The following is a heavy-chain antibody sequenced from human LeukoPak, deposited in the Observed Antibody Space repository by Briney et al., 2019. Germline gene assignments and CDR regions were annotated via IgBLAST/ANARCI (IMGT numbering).Heavy chain of an antibody. Sequence: TGGSLRLSCAASGFTFSSHWMHWVRQVPGKGLVWVSRISTDGSATTYADSVKGRFTISRDNDKNTLYLQMNSLSGEDTALYYCARDAGTLESGNSEWSLNWFDSWGQGTLVTVSS. J-gene: IGHJ5*01. CDR2: ISTDGSAT. V-gene: IGHV3-74*01. CDR1: GFTFSSHW. D-gene: IGHD3-3*01. CDR3: ARDAGTLESGNSEWSLNWFDS.